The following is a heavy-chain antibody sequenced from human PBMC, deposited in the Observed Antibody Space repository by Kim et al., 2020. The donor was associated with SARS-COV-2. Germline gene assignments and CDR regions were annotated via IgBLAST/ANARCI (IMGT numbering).Heavy chain of an antibody. D-gene: IGHD3-10*01. V-gene: IGHV3-30*01. CDR2: NK. J-gene: IGHJ4*02. Sequence: NKYYADSVKGRFTISRDNSKNTRYLQMNSLRAEDTAVYYCARDSYGSGSYWGQGTLVTVSS. CDR3: ARDSYGSGSY.